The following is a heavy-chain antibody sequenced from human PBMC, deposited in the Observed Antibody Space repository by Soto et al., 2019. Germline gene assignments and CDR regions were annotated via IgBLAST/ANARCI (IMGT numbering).Heavy chain of an antibody. V-gene: IGHV1-69*12. CDR2: IIPIFGTV. Sequence: QVQLLQSGAEVKKPGSSVRVSCEASGGTFRTYAISWVRQAPGQGLEWMGEIIPIFGTVNYAQKFQGRVTIPADXPXTXDXXDLRSLRSEDTAVYYCAKGAVAGTPTSYYCYGMDVWGQGTTVTVSS. D-gene: IGHD6-19*01. J-gene: IGHJ6*02. CDR1: GGTFRTYA. CDR3: AKGAVAGTPTSYYCYGMDV.